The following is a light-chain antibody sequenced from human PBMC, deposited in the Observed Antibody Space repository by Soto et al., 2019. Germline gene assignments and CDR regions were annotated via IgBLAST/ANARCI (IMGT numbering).Light chain of an antibody. CDR3: QQYDISAGT. V-gene: IGKV3-20*01. J-gene: IGKJ2*01. CDR1: QSITSNY. CDR2: GAS. Sequence: EIVLTQSPGTLSLSPGETATLSCRASQSITSNYIAWYQHKPGQAPRLLIYGASSRATGIPDRFRGSGSGTEFNLTISRLETEDFAVYYCQQYDISAGTFGHGTKMEIK.